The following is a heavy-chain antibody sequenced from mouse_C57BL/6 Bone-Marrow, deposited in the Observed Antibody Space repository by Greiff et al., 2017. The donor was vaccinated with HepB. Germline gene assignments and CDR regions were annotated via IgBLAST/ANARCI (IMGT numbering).Heavy chain of an antibody. CDR2: INPSSGYT. Sequence: QVQLQQSGAELARPGASVKMSCKASGYTFTSYTMHWVKKRPGQGLEWIGYINPSSGYTKYNQKFKDKATLTADKSSSTAYMQLSSLTSEDSAVYYCERWGPDDWGEGTTLTVSS. CDR1: GYTFTSYT. CDR3: ERWGPDD. J-gene: IGHJ2*01. V-gene: IGHV1-4*01.